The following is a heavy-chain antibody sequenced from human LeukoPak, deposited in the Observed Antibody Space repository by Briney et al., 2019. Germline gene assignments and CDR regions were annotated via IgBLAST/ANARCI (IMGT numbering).Heavy chain of an antibody. V-gene: IGHV1-8*01. CDR3: ARGSSGRYGRDY. J-gene: IGHJ4*02. Sequence: ASVKVSCKASGCTFTSYDINWVRQATGQGLEWMGWMNPNSGNTGYVQKFQGRVTMTRDTSTNTAYMELSSLRSEDTAVYYCARGSSGRYGRDYWGQGTLVTVSS. CDR2: MNPNSGNT. CDR1: GCTFTSYD. D-gene: IGHD1-26*01.